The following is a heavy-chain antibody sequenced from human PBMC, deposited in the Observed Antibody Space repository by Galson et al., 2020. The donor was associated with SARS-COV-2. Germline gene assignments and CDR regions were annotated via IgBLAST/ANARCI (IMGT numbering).Heavy chain of an antibody. Sequence: TGGSLRLSCAASGFTFSNAWMNWVRQAPGKGLEWVGRIYSKTDGGTTEYAAPVKGRFTISRDDSKNTLYVELNSLKTEDTAVYYCTTAFSSFSCNCMDVWGQGTTVTVSS. CDR3: TTAFSSFSCNCMDV. V-gene: IGHV3-15*01. J-gene: IGHJ6*02. CDR1: GFTFSNAW. CDR2: IYSKTDGGTT. D-gene: IGHD3-3*02.